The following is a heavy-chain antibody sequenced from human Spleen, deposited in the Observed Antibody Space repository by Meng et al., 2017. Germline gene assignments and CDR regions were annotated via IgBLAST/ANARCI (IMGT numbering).Heavy chain of an antibody. CDR1: GGSISTRDW. CDR2: IYHSGRA. CDR3: ARNLVGSSLDY. V-gene: IGHV4-4*02. J-gene: IGHJ4*02. D-gene: IGHD1-14*01. Sequence: QGQLQESGPGVVKPSGTLSLTCAVSGGSISTRDWWTWVRQPPGKGLEWIGEIYHSGRANYIPTLKSRVTISVDKSKNQFSLDLRSVIAADTAVYFCARNLVGSSLDYWGQGTLVTVSS.